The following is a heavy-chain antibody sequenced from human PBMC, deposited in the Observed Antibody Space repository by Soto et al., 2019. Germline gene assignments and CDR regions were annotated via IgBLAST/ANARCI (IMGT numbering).Heavy chain of an antibody. Sequence: QVQLQESGPGLVKPSGTLSLTCAVSGGSISSSNWWSWVRQPPGKGLEWIGEIYHSGSTNYNPSLNSRVIISVDKSKNQFSMKVSYVAAADTDGYYCDRGNNYNYGSGNYVLGENWFDPWGQGTLVTVSS. V-gene: IGHV4-4*02. CDR2: IYHSGST. CDR3: DRGNNYNYGSGNYVLGENWFDP. CDR1: GGSISSSNW. J-gene: IGHJ5*02. D-gene: IGHD3-10*01.